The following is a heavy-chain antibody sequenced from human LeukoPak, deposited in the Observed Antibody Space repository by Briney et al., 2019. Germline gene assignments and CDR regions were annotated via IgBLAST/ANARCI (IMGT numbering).Heavy chain of an antibody. CDR1: GLIFSNCW. J-gene: IGHJ4*02. V-gene: IGHV3-30*02. CDR3: ATVKRLEYYFDY. CDR2: IRHDGGNQ. Sequence: GGSLRLSCAASGLIFSNCWMTWVRQAPGKGLEWVAFIRHDGGNQYYADSVRGRFTISRDNSKNTLYLQMNSLRTEDTAIYYCATVKRLEYYFDYWGQGTLVTVSS. D-gene: IGHD1-1*01.